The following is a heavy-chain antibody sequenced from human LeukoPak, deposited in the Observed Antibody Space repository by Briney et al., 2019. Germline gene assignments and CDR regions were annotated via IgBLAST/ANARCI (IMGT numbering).Heavy chain of an antibody. CDR2: INHNSGGT. J-gene: IGHJ5*02. V-gene: IGHV1-2*04. Sequence: GASVKVSCMDSRYTFTGYYMHWVRQAPGQGLEWMGWINHNSGGTNYAQKFQGWVTMTRDQAISQAYMEMSRLRSDDTAVYYCAREEAYCGGDCPSRPYNWFDPWGQGTLVTVSS. CDR3: AREEAYCGGDCPSRPYNWFDP. D-gene: IGHD2-21*01. CDR1: RYTFTGYY.